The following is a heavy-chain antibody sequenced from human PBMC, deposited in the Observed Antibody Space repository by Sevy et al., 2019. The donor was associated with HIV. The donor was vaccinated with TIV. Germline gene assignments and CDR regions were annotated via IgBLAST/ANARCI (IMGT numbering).Heavy chain of an antibody. CDR1: GVSVSSDTYY. J-gene: IGHJ4*02. D-gene: IGHD3-22*01. CDR2: GYDTGST. Sequence: SETLSLTCAVSGVSVSSDTYYWSWIRQPPGKGLEWIGYGYDTGSTNYSPSFKSRVTISVDTSKNQFSLRLFSVAAADTAVYYCAREPYFFDKSGYYWDYWGQGALVTVSS. V-gene: IGHV4-61*01. CDR3: AREPYFFDKSGYYWDY.